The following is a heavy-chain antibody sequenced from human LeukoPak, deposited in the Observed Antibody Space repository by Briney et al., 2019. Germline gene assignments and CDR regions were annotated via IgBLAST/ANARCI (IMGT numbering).Heavy chain of an antibody. D-gene: IGHD6-13*01. CDR2: IYTSGST. CDR3: ARAAGFFWYFDL. V-gene: IGHV4-61*02. CDR1: GGSISSGSYY. Sequence: PSGTLSLTCTVSGGSISSGSYYWSWIRQPAGKGLEWIGRIYTSGSTNYNPSLKSRVTMSVDTSKNQFSLKLSSVTAADTAVYYCARAAGFFWYFDLWGRGTLVTVSS. J-gene: IGHJ2*01.